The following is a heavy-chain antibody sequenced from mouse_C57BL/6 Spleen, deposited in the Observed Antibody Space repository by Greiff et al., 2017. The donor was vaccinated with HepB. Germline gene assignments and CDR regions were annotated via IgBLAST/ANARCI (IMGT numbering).Heavy chain of an antibody. CDR3: TRYWGDFDY. CDR1: GYTFTDYE. V-gene: IGHV1-15*01. D-gene: IGHD4-1*01. J-gene: IGHJ2*01. Sequence: VKLQESGAELVRPGASVTLSCKASGYTFTDYEMHWVKQTPVHGLEWIGAIDPETGGTAYNQKFKGKAILTADKSSSTAYMELRSLTSEDSAVYYCTRYWGDFDYWGQGTTLTVSS. CDR2: IDPETGGT.